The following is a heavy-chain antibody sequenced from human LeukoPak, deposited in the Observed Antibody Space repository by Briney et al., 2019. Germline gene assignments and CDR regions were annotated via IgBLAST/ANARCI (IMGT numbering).Heavy chain of an antibody. CDR2: INPNSGGT. D-gene: IGHD2-2*01. CDR1: GYTFTGYY. CDR3: ARAIVGYCSSTSCGRFDP. V-gene: IGHV1-2*02. Sequence: ASVKVSCKASGYTFTGYYMHWVRQAPGQGLEWMGWINPNSGGTNYAQKFQGRVTMTGDTSISTAYMELSRLRSDDTAVYYCARAIVGYCSSTSCGRFDPWGQGTLVTVSS. J-gene: IGHJ5*02.